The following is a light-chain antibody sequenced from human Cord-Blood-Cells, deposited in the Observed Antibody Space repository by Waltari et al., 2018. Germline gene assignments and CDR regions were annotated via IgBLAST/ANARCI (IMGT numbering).Light chain of an antibody. CDR3: QQYNSYWT. CDR1: QSISSW. J-gene: IGKJ1*01. V-gene: IGKV1-5*03. Sequence: DIQMTQSPPTLSASVGDRVTITCRASQSISSWLAWYQQNPGKAPKLLIYKASSLESGVPSRFGGSGSGTECTLTISSLQPDDFATYYCQQYNSYWTFGQGTKVEIK. CDR2: KAS.